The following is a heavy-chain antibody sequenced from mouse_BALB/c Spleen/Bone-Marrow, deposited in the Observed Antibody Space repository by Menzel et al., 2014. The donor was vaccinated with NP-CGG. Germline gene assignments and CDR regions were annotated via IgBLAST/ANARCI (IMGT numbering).Heavy chain of an antibody. CDR2: ISSGGST. D-gene: IGHD1-2*01. J-gene: IGHJ3*01. Sequence: EVKLQESGGGLVKPGGSLKLSCAASGFTFSSYAMSWVRQTPEKRLEWVASISSGGSTYYPDSVKGRFTISRDNARNILYLQMSSLRSEDTAMYYCARAGTTASAWFAYWGQGTLVTVSA. V-gene: IGHV5-6-5*01. CDR3: ARAGTTASAWFAY. CDR1: GFTFSSYA.